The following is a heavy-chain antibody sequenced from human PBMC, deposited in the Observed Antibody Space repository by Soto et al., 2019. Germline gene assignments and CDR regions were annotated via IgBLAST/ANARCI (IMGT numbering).Heavy chain of an antibody. CDR2: INTNTGNP. Sequence: VASVKVSCKASGYTFTSYAMNWVRQAPGQGLEWMGWINTNTGNPTYAQGFTGRFVFSLDTSVSTAYLQICSLKAEDTAVYYCARDGEYQLLYTYYYYGMDVWGQGTTVTVSS. J-gene: IGHJ6*02. CDR3: ARDGEYQLLYTYYYYGMDV. D-gene: IGHD2-2*02. V-gene: IGHV7-4-1*01. CDR1: GYTFTSYA.